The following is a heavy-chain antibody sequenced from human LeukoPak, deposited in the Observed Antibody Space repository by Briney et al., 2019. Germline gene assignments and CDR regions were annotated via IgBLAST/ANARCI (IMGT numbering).Heavy chain of an antibody. Sequence: GGSLRLSCAASGFTFSGYWMSWVRQAPGKGLEWVANIKQDGSEKYYVDSVKGRFTISRDNAKNSLYLQMNSLRVEDTAVYYCARTLGYCSSISCFGYYFDYWGQGTLVTVSS. V-gene: IGHV3-7*01. CDR1: GFTFSGYW. J-gene: IGHJ4*02. CDR2: IKQDGSEK. CDR3: ARTLGYCSSISCFGYYFDY. D-gene: IGHD2-2*01.